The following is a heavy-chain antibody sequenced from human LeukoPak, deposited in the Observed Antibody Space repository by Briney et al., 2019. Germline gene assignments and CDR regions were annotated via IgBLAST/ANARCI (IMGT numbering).Heavy chain of an antibody. CDR3: WYQAYYYYYGMDL. Sequence: GEYLKISCKGSGYSFTSYWIRWVRQMPGKGLEWMGRIDPSDSYTNYSPSFQGHVTISADRSISTAYLQWSSLKASDTAMYYCWYQAYYYYYGMDLWGQGTTVTVSS. CDR1: GYSFTSYW. CDR2: IDPSDSYT. V-gene: IGHV5-10-1*01. D-gene: IGHD2-2*01. J-gene: IGHJ6*02.